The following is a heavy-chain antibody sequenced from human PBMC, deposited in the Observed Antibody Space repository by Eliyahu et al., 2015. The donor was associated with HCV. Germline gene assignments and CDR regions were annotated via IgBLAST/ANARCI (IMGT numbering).Heavy chain of an antibody. CDR1: GCSITTYY. V-gene: IGHV4-59*01. D-gene: IGHD6-19*01. J-gene: IGHJ5*02. Sequence: QVQLQESGPGLVKPSEXLSLTCTVXGCSITTYYWSWXRQPPGKGLEWIGYIHXXGSTNYNPPLKSRVTMSVDTSNNQFSLNLTSVTAADTAMYYCASGGGGIAVTGTGGWFDPWGQGTLVTVSS. CDR3: ASGGGGIAVTGTGGWFDP. CDR2: IHXXGST.